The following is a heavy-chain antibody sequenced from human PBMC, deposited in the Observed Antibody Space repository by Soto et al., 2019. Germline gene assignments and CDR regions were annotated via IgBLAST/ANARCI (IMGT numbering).Heavy chain of an antibody. CDR1: GGSISSSSYY. D-gene: IGHD3-9*01. CDR2: IYYSGST. Sequence: SETLSLTCTVSGGSISSSSYYWGWIRQPPGKGLEWIGSIYYSGSTYYNPSLKSRVTISVDTSKNQFSLKLSSVTAADTAVYYCARPVPDILTGYSPNWFDPWGQGTLVTVSS. J-gene: IGHJ5*02. V-gene: IGHV4-39*01. CDR3: ARPVPDILTGYSPNWFDP.